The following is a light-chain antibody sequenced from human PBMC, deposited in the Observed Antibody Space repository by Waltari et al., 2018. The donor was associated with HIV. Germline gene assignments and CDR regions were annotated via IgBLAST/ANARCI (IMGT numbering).Light chain of an antibody. CDR1: SSDIGAYEY. V-gene: IGLV2-14*03. J-gene: IGLJ2*01. Sequence: QSALTQPASVSGSPGQSITISCTGTSSDIGAYEYVSWYRQHPDKAPPLLIYDVFYRPSGGSHRFSGSKSGNTASLTISGLQAEDEAVYSCSSYTTTNTIIFGGGTKLTVL. CDR2: DVF. CDR3: SSYTTTNTII.